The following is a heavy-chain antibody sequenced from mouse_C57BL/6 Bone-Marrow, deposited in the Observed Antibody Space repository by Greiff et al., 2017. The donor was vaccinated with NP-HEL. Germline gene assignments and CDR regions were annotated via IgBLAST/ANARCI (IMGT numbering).Heavy chain of an antibody. D-gene: IGHD1-1*01. Sequence: QVQLQQSGAELVRPGTSVKVSCKASGYAFTNYLIEWVKQRPGQGLEWIGVINPGSGGTNYNEKLKGKATLTADKSSSTAYMQLSSLTSEDSAVYFCAIITTVVDYWGQGTTLTVSS. CDR1: GYAFTNYL. CDR3: AIITTVVDY. CDR2: INPGSGGT. V-gene: IGHV1-54*01. J-gene: IGHJ2*01.